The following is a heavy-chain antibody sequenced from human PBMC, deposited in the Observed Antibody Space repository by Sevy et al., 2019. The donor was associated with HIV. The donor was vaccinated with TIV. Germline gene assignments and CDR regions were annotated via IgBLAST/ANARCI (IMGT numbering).Heavy chain of an antibody. CDR3: ARASSPIAGYCDSSAYYLLDY. CDR1: GYTFTGYY. CDR2: INPNSGGT. V-gene: IGHV1-2*02. Sequence: ASVKVSCKASGYTFTGYYMHWVRQAPGQGLEWMGWINPNSGGTNYAQKFQGRVTMTRDTSISTAYMELSRLRSDDTAVYYCARASSPIAGYCDSSAYYLLDYWGQGTLVTVSS. D-gene: IGHD3-22*01. J-gene: IGHJ4*02.